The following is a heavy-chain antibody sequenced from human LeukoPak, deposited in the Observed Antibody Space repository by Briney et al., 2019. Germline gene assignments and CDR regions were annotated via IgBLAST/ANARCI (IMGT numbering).Heavy chain of an antibody. J-gene: IGHJ4*02. D-gene: IGHD3-16*01. CDR2: INEDGSTT. V-gene: IGHV3-74*01. CDR3: ERGLGGRSGH. Sequence: GGSLRLSCAASGFTFSSNWMHWVRHAPGKGLVWVSRINEDGSTTNYADSVKGRSTIFRDNAKNTLYLQMNSLRAEDTAVYYCERGLGGRSGHWGQGTLVTVSS. CDR1: GFTFSSNW.